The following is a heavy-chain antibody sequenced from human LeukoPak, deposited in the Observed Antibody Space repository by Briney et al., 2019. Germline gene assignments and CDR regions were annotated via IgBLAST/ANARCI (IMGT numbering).Heavy chain of an antibody. J-gene: IGHJ4*02. V-gene: IGHV3-48*04. D-gene: IGHD6-25*01. Sequence: GGSLRLSCAASGFTFSTYSMKWVRQAPGKGLEWVSYISDSGAMYYADSVRGRFSISRDDSKNTLFLDMSNLRVEDTALYYCARDLSAAFDFWGQGVLVTVSS. CDR3: ARDLSAAFDF. CDR1: GFTFSTYS. CDR2: ISDSGAM.